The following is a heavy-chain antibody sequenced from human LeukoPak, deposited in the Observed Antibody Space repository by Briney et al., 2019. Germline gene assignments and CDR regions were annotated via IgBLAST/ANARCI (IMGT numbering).Heavy chain of an antibody. V-gene: IGHV1-2*02. CDR3: ARVHDSSGYCFDY. J-gene: IGHJ4*02. CDR2: INPNSGGT. Sequence: ASVKVSCKASGYTFTGYYMHWVRQAPGQGLEWMGWINPNSGGTNYAQEFQGRVTMTRDTSISTAYMELSRLRSDDTAVYYCARVHDSSGYCFDYWGQGTLVTVSS. CDR1: GYTFTGYY. D-gene: IGHD3-22*01.